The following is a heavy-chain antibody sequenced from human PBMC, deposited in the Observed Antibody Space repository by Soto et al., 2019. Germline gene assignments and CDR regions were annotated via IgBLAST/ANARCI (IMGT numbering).Heavy chain of an antibody. D-gene: IGHD3-10*01. CDR1: GFTFTTYG. Sequence: QVQLVESGGGVVQPGRSLRLSCAASGFTFTTYGMHWVRQAPGKGLEWVAFISYDGGSKYHSDSVRGRFTISRDTSKNTLYLQMNSLRPEDTAVYYCARSRGMVRGADTPGSTTAAPYWGQGTLVIVSS. CDR2: ISYDGGSK. V-gene: IGHV3-30*03. CDR3: ARSRGMVRGADTPGSTTAAPY. J-gene: IGHJ4*02.